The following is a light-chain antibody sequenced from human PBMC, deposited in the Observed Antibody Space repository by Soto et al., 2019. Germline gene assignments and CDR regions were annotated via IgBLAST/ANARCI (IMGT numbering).Light chain of an antibody. CDR3: QQRWT. J-gene: IGKJ5*01. V-gene: IGKV1-39*01. CDR2: AAS. Sequence: DIQMTQSPSSLSASVGDRVTITCRASQSISSYLNWYQQKKGKAPKLLIYAASSLQSGVPSRFSGSGSGTDLTLTISSLQPEDFATYYCQQRWTFGKGKRREIK. CDR1: QSISSY.